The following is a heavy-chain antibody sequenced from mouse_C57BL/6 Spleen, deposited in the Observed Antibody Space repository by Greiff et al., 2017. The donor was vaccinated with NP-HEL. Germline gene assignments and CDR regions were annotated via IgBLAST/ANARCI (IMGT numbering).Heavy chain of an antibody. J-gene: IGHJ3*01. CDR3: ARAHYGSPWFAY. CDR1: GYAFSSYW. CDR2: IYPGDGDT. Sequence: QVQLKQSGAELVKPGASVKISCKASGYAFSSYWMNWVKQRPGKGLEWIGQIYPGDGDTNYNGKFKGKATLTADKSSSTAYMQLSSLTSEDSAVYFCARAHYGSPWFAYWGQGTLVTVSA. D-gene: IGHD1-1*01. V-gene: IGHV1-80*01.